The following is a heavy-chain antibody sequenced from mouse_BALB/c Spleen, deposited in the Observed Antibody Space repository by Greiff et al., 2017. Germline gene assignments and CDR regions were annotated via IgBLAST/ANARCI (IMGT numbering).Heavy chain of an antibody. J-gene: IGHJ4*01. CDR1: GYTFTDYA. V-gene: IGHV1-67*01. CDR2: ISTYYGNT. CDR3: ARSRGGSSMDY. Sequence: QVHVKQSGPELVRPGVSVKISCKGSGYTFTDYAMHWVKQSHAKSLEWIGVISTYYGNTNYNQKFKGKATMTVDKSSSTAYMELARLTSEDSAIYYCARSRGGSSMDYWGQGTSVTVSS.